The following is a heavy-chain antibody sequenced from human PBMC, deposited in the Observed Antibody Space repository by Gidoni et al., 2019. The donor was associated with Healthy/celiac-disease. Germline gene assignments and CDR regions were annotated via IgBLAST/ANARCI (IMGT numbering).Heavy chain of an antibody. V-gene: IGHV5-51*01. CDR3: ARFMVRGVIKPYYYGMDV. D-gene: IGHD3-10*01. Sequence: EVQLVQSGAEVKKPGESLTISCKGSGYSFTSYWIGWVRQMPGKGLEWMGIIYPGDSDTRYSPSFQGQVTISADKSISTAYLQWSSLKASDTAMYYCARFMVRGVIKPYYYGMDVWGQGTTVTVSS. CDR2: IYPGDSDT. J-gene: IGHJ6*02. CDR1: GYSFTSYW.